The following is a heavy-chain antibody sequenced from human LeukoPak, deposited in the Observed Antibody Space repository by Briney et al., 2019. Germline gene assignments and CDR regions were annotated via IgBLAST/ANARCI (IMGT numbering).Heavy chain of an antibody. CDR1: GFTFSSYS. J-gene: IGHJ4*02. V-gene: IGHV3-21*04. CDR3: AKGGRRMGYFDY. D-gene: IGHD3-16*01. Sequence: GGSLRLSCAASGFTFSSYSMNWVRQAPGKGLEWVSSISSSSSYIYYADSVKGRFTISRDNAKNSLYLQMNSLRAEDTALYYCAKGGRRMGYFDYWGQGTLVTVSS. CDR2: ISSSSSYI.